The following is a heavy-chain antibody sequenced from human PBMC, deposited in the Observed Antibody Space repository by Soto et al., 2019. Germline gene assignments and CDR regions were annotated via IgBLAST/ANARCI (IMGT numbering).Heavy chain of an antibody. CDR2: IIPIFGTA. J-gene: IGHJ4*02. Sequence: GASVKVSCKASGGTFSSYAISWVRQAPGQGLEWMGGIIPIFGTANYAQKFQGRVTITADKSTSTAYMELSSLRSEDTAVYYCASHYYDSSGYYHYMNDYWGQGTLVTVSS. CDR3: ASHYYDSSGYYHYMNDY. D-gene: IGHD3-22*01. V-gene: IGHV1-69*06. CDR1: GGTFSSYA.